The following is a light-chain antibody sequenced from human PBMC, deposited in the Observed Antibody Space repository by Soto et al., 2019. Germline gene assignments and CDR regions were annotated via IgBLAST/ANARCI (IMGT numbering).Light chain of an antibody. J-gene: IGLJ3*02. Sequence: QSVLTQPASVSGSPGQSITISCTGTSSDVGTNKYVSWYQQHPGKAPQLMIYEVSNRPSGVSNRFSVSKSGNTASLTISGLQAEDEADYYCSSYTHTTWVFGGGTKVTVL. CDR2: EVS. CDR3: SSYTHTTWV. V-gene: IGLV2-14*01. CDR1: SSDVGTNKY.